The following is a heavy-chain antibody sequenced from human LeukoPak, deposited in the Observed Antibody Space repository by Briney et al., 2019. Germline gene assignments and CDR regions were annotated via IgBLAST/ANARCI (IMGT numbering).Heavy chain of an antibody. Sequence: PGGSLRLSCAASGFTFSSYSMNWVRQAPGKGLEWVSYISSSSSTIYYADSVKGRFTISRDNAKNSLYLQMNSLRAEDTAVYYCARDGITIFGVVNDWGQGTLVTVSS. CDR2: ISSSSSTI. CDR1: GFTFSSYS. J-gene: IGHJ4*02. D-gene: IGHD3-3*01. CDR3: ARDGITIFGVVND. V-gene: IGHV3-48*01.